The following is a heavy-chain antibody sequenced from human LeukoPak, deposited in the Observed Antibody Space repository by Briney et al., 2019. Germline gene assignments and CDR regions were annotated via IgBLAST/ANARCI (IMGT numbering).Heavy chain of an antibody. Sequence: KXSCKXXXXXFTXXXMHWVRQAPGQGLEWMGWINPNSGGTNYAQKFQGRVTMTRDTSISTAYMELSRLRSDDTAVYYCARATSCDYWGQGTLVTVSS. J-gene: IGHJ4*02. V-gene: IGHV1-2*02. CDR3: ARATSCDY. CDR1: XXXFTXXX. CDR2: INPNSGGT.